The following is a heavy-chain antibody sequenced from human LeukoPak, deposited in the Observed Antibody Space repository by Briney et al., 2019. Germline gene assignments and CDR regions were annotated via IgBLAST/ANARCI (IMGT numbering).Heavy chain of an antibody. Sequence: PGGSLRLSCAASGFTFSSYWMSWVRQAPGKGLEWVANIKQDGSEKYYVDSVKGRFTISRDNAKNSLYLQMNGLRAEDTAVYYCARVRYGDCFDYWGQGTLVTVSS. J-gene: IGHJ4*02. D-gene: IGHD4-17*01. CDR3: ARVRYGDCFDY. V-gene: IGHV3-7*01. CDR1: GFTFSSYW. CDR2: IKQDGSEK.